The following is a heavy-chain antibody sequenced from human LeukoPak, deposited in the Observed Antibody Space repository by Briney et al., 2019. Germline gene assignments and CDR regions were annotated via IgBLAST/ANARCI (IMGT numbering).Heavy chain of an antibody. CDR1: GGSFSGYY. Sequence: SQTLSLTCAVYGGSFSGYYWSWIRQPPGKGLEWIGEINHSGSTNYNPSLKSRVTISVDTSKNQFSLKLSSVTAADTAVYYCARRAGLGYCGGGSCYSGYYYYGMDVWGQGTTVTVSS. D-gene: IGHD2-15*01. V-gene: IGHV4-34*01. CDR3: ARRAGLGYCGGGSCYSGYYYYGMDV. CDR2: INHSGST. J-gene: IGHJ6*02.